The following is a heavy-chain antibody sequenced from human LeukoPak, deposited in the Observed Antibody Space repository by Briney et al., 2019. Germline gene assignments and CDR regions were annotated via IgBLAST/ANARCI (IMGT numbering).Heavy chain of an antibody. D-gene: IGHD3-22*01. V-gene: IGHV3-30*02. CDR1: GFTFSSYG. Sequence: GGSLRLSCAASGFTFSSYGMHWVRQAPGKGLEWVAFIRYDGSNKYYADSVKGRFTISRDNAKNSLYLQMNSLRAEDTAVYYCARALGRYYYDSSGYYLFDYWGQGTLVTVSS. CDR2: IRYDGSNK. J-gene: IGHJ4*02. CDR3: ARALGRYYYDSSGYYLFDY.